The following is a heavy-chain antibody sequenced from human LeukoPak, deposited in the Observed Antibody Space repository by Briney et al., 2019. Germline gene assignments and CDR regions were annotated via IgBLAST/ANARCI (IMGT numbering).Heavy chain of an antibody. D-gene: IGHD1-26*01. CDR2: INPSGGST. CDR1: GYTITSYY. V-gene: IGHV1-46*01. CDR3: ARGRGGAGLMWRYFDF. Sequence: ASVKVSCKASGYTITSYYMHWVRQAPGQGLEWMGIINPSGGSTSYAQKFQGRVAMTRDTSTSTVYMELSSLRSEDTAVYYCARGRGGAGLMWRYFDFWGQGTLVTVPS. J-gene: IGHJ4*02.